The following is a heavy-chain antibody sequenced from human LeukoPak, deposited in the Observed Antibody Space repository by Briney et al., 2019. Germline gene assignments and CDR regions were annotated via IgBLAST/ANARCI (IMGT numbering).Heavy chain of an antibody. Sequence: GGSLRLSCAASGFTFSSYWMHWVRQAPGKGLVWVSRINSDGSSTSYADSVKGRFTISRDNAKNTLYLQMNSLRAEDTAVYYCAASGSGWYGKWFDPWGQGTLVTVSS. D-gene: IGHD6-19*01. V-gene: IGHV3-74*01. CDR2: INSDGSST. CDR1: GFTFSSYW. J-gene: IGHJ5*02. CDR3: AASGSGWYGKWFDP.